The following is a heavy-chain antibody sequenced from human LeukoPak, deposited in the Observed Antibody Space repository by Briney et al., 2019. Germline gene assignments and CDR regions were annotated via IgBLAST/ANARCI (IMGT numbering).Heavy chain of an antibody. CDR2: INAGNGNT. D-gene: IGHD3-10*01. J-gene: IGHJ5*02. CDR1: GYTFTSYA. Sequence: GASVKVSCTASGYTFTSYAMHWVRQALGQRLEWMGWINAGNGNTKYSQKFQGRVTITRDTSASTAYMELSSLRSEDTAVYYCARDRWPQVRGVIWWFDPWGQGALVTVSS. CDR3: ARDRWPQVRGVIWWFDP. V-gene: IGHV1-3*01.